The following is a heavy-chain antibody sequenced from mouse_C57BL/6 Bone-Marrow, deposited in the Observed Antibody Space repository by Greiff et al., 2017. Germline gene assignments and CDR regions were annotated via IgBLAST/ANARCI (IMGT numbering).Heavy chain of an antibody. Sequence: QVQLQQPGAELVKPGASVKLSCKASGYTFTSYWMHWVKQRPGQGLEWIGMIHPNSGSTNYNEKFKSQATLTVDKSSSTAYMQLSSLTSEDSAVYYCARWITTVVATRYYFDYWGQGTTLTVSS. CDR1: GYTFTSYW. V-gene: IGHV1-64*01. J-gene: IGHJ2*01. CDR3: ARWITTVVATRYYFDY. D-gene: IGHD1-1*01. CDR2: IHPNSGST.